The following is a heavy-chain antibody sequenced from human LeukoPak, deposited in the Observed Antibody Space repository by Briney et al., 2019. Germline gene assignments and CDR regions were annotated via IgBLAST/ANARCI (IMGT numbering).Heavy chain of an antibody. D-gene: IGHD3-10*01. V-gene: IGHV4-34*01. J-gene: IGHJ5*02. Sequence: SETLSLTCAVYGGSFSGYYWSWIRQPPGKGLGWIGEINHSGSTNYNPSLKSRVTISVDTSKNQFSLKLSSVTAADTAVYYCARGPRSYSGSYYLRWFDPWGQGTLVTVSS. CDR2: INHSGST. CDR3: ARGPRSYSGSYYLRWFDP. CDR1: GGSFSGYY.